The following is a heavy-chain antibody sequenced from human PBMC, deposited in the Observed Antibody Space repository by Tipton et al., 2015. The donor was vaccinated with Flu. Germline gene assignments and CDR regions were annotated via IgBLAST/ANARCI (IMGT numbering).Heavy chain of an antibody. V-gene: IGHV4-61*05. CDR3: ARCPQGVYGSSPSTLWYFDL. J-gene: IGHJ2*01. Sequence: TLSLTCTVSGASISSCIYYWGWFRQPPGKGLEWIGYVYYSGSTNSNPSLKSRVTISVDTSNNQFSLKLSSVTAADTAIYYCARCPQGVYGSSPSTLWYFDLWGRGSLVTVSS. D-gene: IGHD6-6*01. CDR1: GASISSCIYY. CDR2: VYYSGST.